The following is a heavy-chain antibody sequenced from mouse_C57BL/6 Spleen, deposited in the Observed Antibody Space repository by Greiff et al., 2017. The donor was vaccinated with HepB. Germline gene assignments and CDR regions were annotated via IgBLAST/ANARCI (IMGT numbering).Heavy chain of an antibody. CDR1: GYSFTGYY. CDR2: INPSTGGT. Sequence: EVQLKQSGPELVKPGASVKISCKASGYSFTGYYMNWVKQSPEKSLEWIGEINPSTGGTTYNQKFKAKATLTVDKSSSTAYMQLKSLTSEDSAVYYCARHYYGSSPFDYWGQGTTLTVSS. D-gene: IGHD1-1*01. CDR3: ARHYYGSSPFDY. J-gene: IGHJ2*01. V-gene: IGHV1-42*01.